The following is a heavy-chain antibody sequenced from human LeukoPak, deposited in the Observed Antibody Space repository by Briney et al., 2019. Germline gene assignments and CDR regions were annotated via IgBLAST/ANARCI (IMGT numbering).Heavy chain of an antibody. D-gene: IGHD6-13*01. J-gene: IGHJ4*02. CDR2: IYYSGTT. Sequence: SETLSLTCTVSGGSISNYYWSWIRQPPGKGLEWIGYIYYSGTTNYNPSLKGRVTISVDTSKNQFSLKLNSVTAADIAAAQYGYWGQGTLVTVSS. V-gene: IGHV4-59*01. CDR3: GY. CDR1: GGSISNYY.